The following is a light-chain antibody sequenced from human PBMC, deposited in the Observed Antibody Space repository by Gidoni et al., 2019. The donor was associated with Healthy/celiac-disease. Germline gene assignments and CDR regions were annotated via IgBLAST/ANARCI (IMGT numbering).Light chain of an antibody. CDR3: QVWDSSSDHPV. Sequence: SYVLTQPPSVSVVPGQTARITCGGNNLGSKSVHWYQQKPGQAPVLVVYYDSDRPSGIPERFSGSNSGNTATLTISRVEAGDEADYYCQVWDSSSDHPVFGGGTKLTVL. CDR1: NLGSKS. V-gene: IGLV3-21*02. CDR2: YDS. J-gene: IGLJ2*01.